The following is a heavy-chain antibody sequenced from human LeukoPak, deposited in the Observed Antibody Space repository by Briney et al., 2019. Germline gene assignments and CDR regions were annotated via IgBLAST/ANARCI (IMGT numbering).Heavy chain of an antibody. J-gene: IGHJ4*02. CDR1: GGSISSYY. Sequence: SQTLSLTCTVSGGSISSYYWSWIRQPAGKGLEWIGRIYISGSTNYNPSLKSRVTMSVDTSKNQFSLKLSSVTAADTAVYYCARDRGTWNDDGFDYWGQGTLVTVSS. V-gene: IGHV4-4*07. CDR2: IYISGST. CDR3: ARDRGTWNDDGFDY. D-gene: IGHD1-1*01.